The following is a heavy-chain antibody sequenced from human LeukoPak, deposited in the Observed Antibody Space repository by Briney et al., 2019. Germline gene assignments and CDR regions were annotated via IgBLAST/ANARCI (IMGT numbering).Heavy chain of an antibody. V-gene: IGHV4-4*02. Sequence: SGTLSLTCAVSGGSISSSNWWSWVRQPPGKGLEWIGEIYHSGSTNYNPSLKSRVTISVDKSKNQFSLKLSSVTAADTAVYYCAREAGYCSSTSCYDRRFDPWGQGTLATVSS. CDR1: GGSISSSNW. D-gene: IGHD2-2*01. J-gene: IGHJ5*02. CDR3: AREAGYCSSTSCYDRRFDP. CDR2: IYHSGST.